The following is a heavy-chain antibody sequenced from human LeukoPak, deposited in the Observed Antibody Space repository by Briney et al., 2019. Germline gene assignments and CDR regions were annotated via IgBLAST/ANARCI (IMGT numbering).Heavy chain of an antibody. D-gene: IGHD3-22*01. CDR2: IYYSGST. CDR3: ARAPPRGYYDSSGTDAFDI. J-gene: IGHJ3*02. V-gene: IGHV4-59*01. CDR1: GGSISSYY. Sequence: SETLSLTCTVSGGSISSYYWSWIRQPPGKGLEWVGYIYYSGSTNYNPSLKSRVTISVDTSKNQFSLKLSSVTAADTAVYYCARAPPRGYYDSSGTDAFDIWGQGTMVTVSS.